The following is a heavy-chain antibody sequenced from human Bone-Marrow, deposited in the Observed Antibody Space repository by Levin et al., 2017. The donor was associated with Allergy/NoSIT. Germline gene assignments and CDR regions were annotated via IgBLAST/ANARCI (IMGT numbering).Heavy chain of an antibody. D-gene: IGHD2-21*02. V-gene: IGHV2-26*01. CDR2: LFPSDEE. Sequence: SGPTLVKPTETLTLTCTVSGFSLTNDKMAVAWIRQPPGRALEWLAHLFPSDEEAYRASLRTRLTISKDTSKSQVILIMKNVDLADTGTYYCARILREDGGDSGVPYYYSSMDVWGQGTTVTVSS. CDR3: ARILREDGGDSGVPYYYSSMDV. J-gene: IGHJ6*02. CDR1: GFSLTNDKMA.